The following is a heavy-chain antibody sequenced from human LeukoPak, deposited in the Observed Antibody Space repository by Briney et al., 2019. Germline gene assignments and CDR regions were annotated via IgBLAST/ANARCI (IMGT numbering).Heavy chain of an antibody. CDR1: GFTFDDYA. V-gene: IGHV3-9*01. CDR3: ARGLEKGYSYGIDY. D-gene: IGHD5-18*01. Sequence: GGSLRLSCAASGFTFDDYAMHWVRQVPGKGLEWVSGISWNSGTIGHADSVKGRFTISRDNAKNSLCLQMNSLRADDTALYYCARGLEKGYSYGIDYWGQGTLVTVSS. J-gene: IGHJ4*02. CDR2: ISWNSGTI.